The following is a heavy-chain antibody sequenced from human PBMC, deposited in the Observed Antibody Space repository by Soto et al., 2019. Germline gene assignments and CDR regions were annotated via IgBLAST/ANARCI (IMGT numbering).Heavy chain of an antibody. CDR3: ARRDYYAFDY. CDR2: ISSSGSTI. CDR1: GFTFSRYE. Sequence: EVQLVESGGGLVQPGGSLRLSCAASGFTFSRYEMNWVRQAPGKGLEWVSYISSSGSTIYYADSVKGRFIISRDNAKSSLYLQMNSLRAEDTAVYYCARRDYYAFDYWGQGTPVTVSS. J-gene: IGHJ4*02. V-gene: IGHV3-48*03. D-gene: IGHD3-10*01.